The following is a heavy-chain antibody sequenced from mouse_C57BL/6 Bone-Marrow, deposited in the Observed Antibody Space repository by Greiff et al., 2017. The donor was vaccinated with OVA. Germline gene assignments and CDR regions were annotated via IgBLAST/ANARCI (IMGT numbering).Heavy chain of an antibody. CDR2: IWSGGST. V-gene: IGHV2-2*01. Sequence: QVQLKESGPGLVQPSQSLSITCTVSGLSLTSYGVHWVRQSPGKGLEWLGVIWSGGSTDYNAAFISRLSISKDTSKSQVFFKMNSLQADDTAIYYWARTYGSSPIYWYFDVWGTGTTVTVSS. J-gene: IGHJ1*03. CDR1: GLSLTSYG. CDR3: ARTYGSSPIYWYFDV. D-gene: IGHD1-1*01.